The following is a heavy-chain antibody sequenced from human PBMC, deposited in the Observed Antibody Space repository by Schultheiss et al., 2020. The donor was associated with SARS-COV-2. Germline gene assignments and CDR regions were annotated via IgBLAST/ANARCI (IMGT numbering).Heavy chain of an antibody. Sequence: SQTLSLTCTVSGGSISSGGYYWSWIRQPPGKGLEWIGYIKYSGDISYNPSLKSRVTISVDKSKNQFSLKLSSVTAADTAVYYCARMGRGSGQAFDYWGQGTLVTVSS. CDR2: IKYSGDI. J-gene: IGHJ4*02. D-gene: IGHD2-15*01. V-gene: IGHV4-31*03. CDR3: ARMGRGSGQAFDY. CDR1: GGSISSGGYY.